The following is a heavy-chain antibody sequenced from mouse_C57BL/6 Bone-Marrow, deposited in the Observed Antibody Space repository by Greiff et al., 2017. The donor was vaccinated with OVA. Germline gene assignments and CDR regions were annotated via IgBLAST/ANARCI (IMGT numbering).Heavy chain of an antibody. Sequence: DVQLQESVAELVRPGASVKLSCTASGFNIKNTYMHWVKQRPEQGLEWIGRIDPANGNTKYAPKFQGKATITADTSSNTAYLQLSSLASEDTAIYYCAGNCYGDIYYAMDYWGQGTSVTVSS. CDR2: IDPANGNT. CDR3: AGNCYGDIYYAMDY. V-gene: IGHV14-3*01. D-gene: IGHD1-2*01. CDR1: GFNIKNTY. J-gene: IGHJ4*01.